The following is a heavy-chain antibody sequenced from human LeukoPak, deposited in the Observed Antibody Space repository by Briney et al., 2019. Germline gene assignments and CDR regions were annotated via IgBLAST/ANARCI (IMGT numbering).Heavy chain of an antibody. D-gene: IGHD3-22*01. Sequence: GGSLRLSCAASGFTFSSYSMNLVRQAPGKGLEWVSSISSSSSYIYYADSVKGRFTISRDNAKNSLYLQMNSLRAEDTAVYYCARDTAPMVITTYFDYWGQGTLVTVSS. CDR1: GFTFSSYS. J-gene: IGHJ4*02. CDR3: ARDTAPMVITTYFDY. V-gene: IGHV3-21*01. CDR2: ISSSSSYI.